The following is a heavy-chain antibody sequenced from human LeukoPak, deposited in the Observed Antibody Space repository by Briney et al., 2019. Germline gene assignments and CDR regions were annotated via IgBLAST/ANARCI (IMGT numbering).Heavy chain of an antibody. Sequence: PGGSLRLSCAASGFTVSSNYMSWVRQAPGKGLEWVAVISYDGSNKYYADSVKGRFTISRDNSKNTLYLQMNSLRAEDTAVYYCARQQQLATFADYWGQGTPVTVSS. CDR3: ARQQQLATFADY. J-gene: IGHJ4*02. D-gene: IGHD6-13*01. V-gene: IGHV3-30-3*01. CDR2: ISYDGSNK. CDR1: GFTVSSNY.